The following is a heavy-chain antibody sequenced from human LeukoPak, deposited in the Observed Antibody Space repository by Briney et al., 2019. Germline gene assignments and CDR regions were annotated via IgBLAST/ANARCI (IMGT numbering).Heavy chain of an antibody. V-gene: IGHV4-34*01. Sequence: PSETLSLTCAVYGGSFSGYYWSWIRQPPGKGLEWIGEINHSGSTNYNPSLKSRVTISVDTSKNQFSLKLSSVTAADTAVYYCARRGWHNWFDPWGQGTLVTVSS. J-gene: IGHJ5*02. D-gene: IGHD2-15*01. CDR1: GGSFSGYY. CDR2: INHSGST. CDR3: ARRGWHNWFDP.